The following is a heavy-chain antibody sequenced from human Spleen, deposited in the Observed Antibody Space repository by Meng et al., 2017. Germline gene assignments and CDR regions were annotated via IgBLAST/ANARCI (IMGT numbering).Heavy chain of an antibody. CDR3: ARDEDISAAGKLFGDY. V-gene: IGHV1-2*06. Sequence: ASVKVSCKSSGYTFTSYAINWVRQAPGQGLEWMGRIDPKSGDTHYAQKFQGRVTMTGDTSIGTAYMELRGLTSDDTAMYYCARDEDISAAGKLFGDYWGQGTLVTVSS. CDR1: GYTFTSYA. D-gene: IGHD6-13*01. CDR2: IDPKSGDT. J-gene: IGHJ4*02.